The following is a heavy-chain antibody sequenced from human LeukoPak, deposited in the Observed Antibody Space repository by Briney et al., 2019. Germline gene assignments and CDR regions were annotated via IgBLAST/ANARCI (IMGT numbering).Heavy chain of an antibody. CDR1: GFTFSTYA. CDR3: ARSRGPNTFGGVHDY. D-gene: IGHD3-16*01. Sequence: PGGSLRLSCAASGFTFSTYAMSWVREAPGKGLEWGSGISGSGGSTYYADSVKGRFTISRDNSKNTLYLQMNSLRAEDTAVYYCARSRGPNTFGGVHDYWGQGTLVTVSS. CDR2: ISGSGGST. V-gene: IGHV3-23*01. J-gene: IGHJ4*02.